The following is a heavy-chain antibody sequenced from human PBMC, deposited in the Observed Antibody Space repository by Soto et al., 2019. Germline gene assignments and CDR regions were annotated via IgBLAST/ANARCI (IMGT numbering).Heavy chain of an antibody. V-gene: IGHV3-49*03. CDR3: TRELHYDVGSGCPYPHYSTDV. D-gene: IGHD3-3*01. J-gene: IGHJ6*04. CDR2: IRSKAYGGTT. CDR1: GFTFVDYA. Sequence: GGSLRLSCTASGFTFVDYAMSWFLQAPWKGLEWVGFIRSKAYGGTTEYAASVKGRFTISRDDSKSIAYLQMNSLKTEDTAVYYCTRELHYDVGSGCPYPHYSTDVPGTATTLSLFS.